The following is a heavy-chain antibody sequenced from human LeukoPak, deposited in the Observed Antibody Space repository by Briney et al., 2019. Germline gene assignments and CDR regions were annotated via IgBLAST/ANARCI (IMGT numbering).Heavy chain of an antibody. J-gene: IGHJ6*02. CDR3: ARGPGMDV. CDR2: INHSGST. Sequence: SETLSLTCAAYGGSFSGYYWSWIRQPPGKGLEWIGEINHSGSTNYNPSLKSRVTISVDTSKNQFSLKLSSVTAADTAVYYCARGPGMDVWGQGTTVTVSS. CDR1: GGSFSGYY. V-gene: IGHV4-34*01.